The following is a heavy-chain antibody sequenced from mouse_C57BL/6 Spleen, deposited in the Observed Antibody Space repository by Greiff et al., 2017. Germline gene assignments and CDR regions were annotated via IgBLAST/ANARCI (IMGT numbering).Heavy chain of an antibody. D-gene: IGHD4-1*01. Sequence: EVQLKESGPVLVKPGASVKMSCKASGYTFTDYYMNWVKQSHGKSLEWIGVINPYNGGTSYNQKFKGKATLTVDKSSSTAYMELNSLTSEDSAVYYCAITGTWDYWGKGTTRTVSS. CDR2: INPYNGGT. V-gene: IGHV1-19*01. CDR1: GYTFTDYY. CDR3: AITGTWDY. J-gene: IGHJ2*01.